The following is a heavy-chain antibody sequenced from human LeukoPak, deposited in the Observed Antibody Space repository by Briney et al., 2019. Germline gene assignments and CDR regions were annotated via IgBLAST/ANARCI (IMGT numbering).Heavy chain of an antibody. V-gene: IGHV4-61*02. J-gene: IGHJ3*02. CDR2: IYTSGST. Sequence: SETLSLTCTVSGGSINSGSYYWSWIRQPAGKGLEWIGRIYTSGSTNYNPSLKSRVTISVDTSKNQFSLKLSSVTAADTAVYYCARGLLILRFLAPDAFDIWGQGTMVTVSS. CDR1: GGSINSGSYY. CDR3: ARGLLILRFLAPDAFDI. D-gene: IGHD3-3*01.